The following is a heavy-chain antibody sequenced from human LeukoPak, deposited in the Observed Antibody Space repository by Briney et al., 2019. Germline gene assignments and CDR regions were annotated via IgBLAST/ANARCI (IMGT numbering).Heavy chain of an antibody. CDR3: AKAPGELQINYYFDS. J-gene: IGHJ4*02. Sequence: PGGSMTLSCAASGFSLSHYGVHWVRQAPGKGLEWVAVISYAGSEKYYADSVKGRFTISRDNSKHTLYLEMNSRRAEDAAVYYCAKAPGELQINYYFDSWGQGTLVTVSS. CDR2: ISYAGSEK. CDR1: GFSLSHYG. D-gene: IGHD1-26*01. V-gene: IGHV3-30*18.